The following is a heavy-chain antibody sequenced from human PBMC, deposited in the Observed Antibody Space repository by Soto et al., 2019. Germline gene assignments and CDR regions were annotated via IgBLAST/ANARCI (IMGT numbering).Heavy chain of an antibody. CDR2: ISYDGSNK. V-gene: IGHV3-30-3*01. CDR3: ARDPPPGTI. Sequence: QVQLVESGGGVVQPGRSLRLSCAASGFTFSSYAMHWVRQAPGKGLEWVAVISYDGSNKYYADSVKGRFTISRDNSKNTLYLQMNSLRAEDTAVYYCARDPPPGTIWGQGTMVTVSS. CDR1: GFTFSSYA. J-gene: IGHJ3*02.